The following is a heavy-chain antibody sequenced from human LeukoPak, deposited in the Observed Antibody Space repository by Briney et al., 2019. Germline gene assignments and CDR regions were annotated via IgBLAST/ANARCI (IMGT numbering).Heavy chain of an antibody. CDR2: IKQDGSEK. CDR1: GFTFSSYW. CDR3: ARDGPGDYVWGSYRSSY. J-gene: IGHJ4*02. Sequence: GGSLRLSCAASGFTFSSYWMSWVRQAPGKGLEWVANIKQDGSEKYYVDSVKGRFTISRDNAKNSLYLRMNSLRAEDTAVYYCARDGPGDYVWGSYRSSYWGQGTLVTVSS. V-gene: IGHV3-7*01. D-gene: IGHD3-16*02.